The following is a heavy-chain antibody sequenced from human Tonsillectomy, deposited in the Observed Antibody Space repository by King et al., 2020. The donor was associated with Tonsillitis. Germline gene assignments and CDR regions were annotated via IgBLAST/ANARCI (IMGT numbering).Heavy chain of an antibody. CDR3: AGDFSSGWFRSYYFDY. CDR1: GFTFSSYG. D-gene: IGHD6-19*01. CDR2: IWYDGSNT. J-gene: IGHJ4*02. V-gene: IGHV3-33*08. Sequence: VQLVESGGGVVQPGRSLRLSCAASGFTFSSYGMHWVRQAPGKGLEWVAFIWYDGSNTYYADSVKGRFTISRDNSKNTLYLQMNSLRAEDTAVYYCAGDFSSGWFRSYYFDYWGQGTLVTGSS.